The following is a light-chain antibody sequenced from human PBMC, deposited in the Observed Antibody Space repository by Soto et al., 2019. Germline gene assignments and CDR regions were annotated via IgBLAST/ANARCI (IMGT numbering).Light chain of an antibody. Sequence: EIVLTQSPGPLSLSPAERAALAFCVSQSVSSSYLAWYQQKPGQAPRLLIYGASSRATGIPDRFSGSGSGTDYTLTISRLEPEDFAVYYCQQYGSSPGTFGQGTKVDIK. CDR2: GAS. CDR3: QQYGSSPGT. V-gene: IGKV3-20*01. J-gene: IGKJ1*01. CDR1: QSVSSSY.